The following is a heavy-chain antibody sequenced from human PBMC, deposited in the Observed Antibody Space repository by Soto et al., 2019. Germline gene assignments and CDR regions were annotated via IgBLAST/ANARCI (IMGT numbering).Heavy chain of an antibody. CDR3: ARGWGSGWLEFFDS. J-gene: IGHJ4*02. V-gene: IGHV3-7*04. CDR1: GFTFSDYW. Sequence: GGFLRLSCAASGFTFSDYWMSWVRQTPGKGLEWVGNIHLDGSEKYYAGFVKGRFTFSRDNSENTLYLQMNSLRADDTAVYYCARGWGSGWLEFFDSWGQGALVTVSS. CDR2: IHLDGSEK. D-gene: IGHD6-19*01.